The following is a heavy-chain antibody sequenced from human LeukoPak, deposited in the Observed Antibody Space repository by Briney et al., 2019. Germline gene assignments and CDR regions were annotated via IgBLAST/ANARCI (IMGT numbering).Heavy chain of an antibody. Sequence: SQTLSLTCTVSGGSISSGGYYWSWIRQHPGKGLEWIGYIYYSGSTYYNPSLKSRVTISVDTSKNQFSLKLSSVTAADTAVYYCARGGSSGWYEAFDIWGQGTMVTVSS. CDR1: GGSISSGGYY. CDR3: ARGGSSGWYEAFDI. CDR2: IYYSGST. J-gene: IGHJ3*02. V-gene: IGHV4-31*03. D-gene: IGHD6-19*01.